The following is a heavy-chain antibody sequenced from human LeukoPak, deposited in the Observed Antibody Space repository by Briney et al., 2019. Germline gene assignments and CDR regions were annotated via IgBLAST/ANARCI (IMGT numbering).Heavy chain of an antibody. J-gene: IGHJ3*02. CDR2: ISAYNGNT. Sequence: ASVKVSCKASGYTFTSYGISWVRQAPGQGLEWMGWISAYNGNTNYAQKLQGRVTMTTDTSTSTAYMELRSLRSDDTAVYYCARDLAPLLVYSGSYFRAFDIWGQGTMVTVSS. CDR1: GYTFTSYG. D-gene: IGHD1-26*01. CDR3: ARDLAPLLVYSGSYFRAFDI. V-gene: IGHV1-18*01.